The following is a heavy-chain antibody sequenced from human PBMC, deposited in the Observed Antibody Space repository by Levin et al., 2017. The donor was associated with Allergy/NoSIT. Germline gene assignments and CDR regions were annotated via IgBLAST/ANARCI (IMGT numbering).Heavy chain of an antibody. Sequence: PSETLSLTCTVSGGSISSYYWSWIRQPPGKGLEWIGYIYYSGSTNYNPSLKSRVTISVDTSKNQFSLKLSSVTAADTAVYYCTRGDVVVTPGYFDLWGRGTLVTVSS. J-gene: IGHJ2*01. CDR2: IYYSGST. V-gene: IGHV4-59*01. CDR1: GGSISSYY. CDR3: TRGDVVVTPGYFDL. D-gene: IGHD2-21*02.